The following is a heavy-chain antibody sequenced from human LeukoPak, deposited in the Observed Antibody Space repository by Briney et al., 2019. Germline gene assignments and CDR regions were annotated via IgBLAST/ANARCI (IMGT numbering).Heavy chain of an antibody. CDR2: ISGSGSST. J-gene: IGHJ4*02. CDR3: TRTRWTSGYYFDY. CDR1: GFTFNNYA. Sequence: GGSLRLSCAASGFTFNNYAMGWVRQAAGKGLEWVAGISGSGSSTYYTDSVKGRFTISKDNHKHTLFLQMNSMRVEDTAVYYCTRTRWTSGYYFDYWGQGTLVTVSS. V-gene: IGHV3-23*01. D-gene: IGHD3-22*01.